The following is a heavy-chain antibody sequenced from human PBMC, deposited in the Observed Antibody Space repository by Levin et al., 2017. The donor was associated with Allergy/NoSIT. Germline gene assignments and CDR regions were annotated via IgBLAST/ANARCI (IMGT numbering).Heavy chain of an antibody. J-gene: IGHJ4*02. CDR3: ARAGLVVPAAHIPPGEPVGYFDY. D-gene: IGHD2-2*01. CDR2: ISSSGSTI. Sequence: GGSLRLSCAASGFTFSSYEMNWVRQAPGKGLEWVSYISSSGSTIYYADSVKGRFTISRDNAKNSLYLQMNSLRAEDTAVYYCARAGLVVPAAHIPPGEPVGYFDYWGQGTLVTVSS. CDR1: GFTFSSYE. V-gene: IGHV3-48*03.